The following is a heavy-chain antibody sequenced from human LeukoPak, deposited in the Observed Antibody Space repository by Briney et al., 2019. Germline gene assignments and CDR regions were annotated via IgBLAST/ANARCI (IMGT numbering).Heavy chain of an antibody. D-gene: IGHD2-21*02. J-gene: IGHJ4*02. V-gene: IGHV3-21*01. CDR3: ARVGGGGDYIDY. CDR2: ISGSGSYI. Sequence: GSLRLSCAASGFTFSDYSMNWVRQTPRKGLEWVSCISGSGSYIYYADSVKGRFTISRDNSKNTLYLQMNSLRAEDTAVYYCARVGGGGDYIDYWGQGTLVTVSS. CDR1: GFTFSDYS.